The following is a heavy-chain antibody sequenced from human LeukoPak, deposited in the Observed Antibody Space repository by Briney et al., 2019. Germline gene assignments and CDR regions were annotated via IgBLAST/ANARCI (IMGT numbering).Heavy chain of an antibody. V-gene: IGHV3-7*01. CDR3: AELGITMIGGV. Sequence: GGSLRLSCAASGFTFSSYWMSWVRQAPGKGLEWVANIKQDGSEKYYVDSVKGRFTISRDNAQNSLYPQMNSLRAEDTAVYYCAELGITMIGGVWGKGTTVTISS. D-gene: IGHD3-10*02. J-gene: IGHJ6*04. CDR1: GFTFSSYW. CDR2: IKQDGSEK.